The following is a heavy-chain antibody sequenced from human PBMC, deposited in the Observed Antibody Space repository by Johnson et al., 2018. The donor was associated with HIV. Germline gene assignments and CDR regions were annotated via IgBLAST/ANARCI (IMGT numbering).Heavy chain of an antibody. D-gene: IGHD5-24*01. CDR3: ARACRDGYTCDAFDI. Sequence: QVQLVESGGGVVQPGRSLRLSCAASGFTFSSYAMHWVRQAPGKGLEWVAVISYDGSNKYYADSVKGRFPISRDNSKNTLYLQMNSLRAEDTALYYCARACRDGYTCDAFDIWGQGTMVTVYS. V-gene: IGHV3-30-3*01. CDR2: ISYDGSNK. J-gene: IGHJ3*02. CDR1: GFTFSSYA.